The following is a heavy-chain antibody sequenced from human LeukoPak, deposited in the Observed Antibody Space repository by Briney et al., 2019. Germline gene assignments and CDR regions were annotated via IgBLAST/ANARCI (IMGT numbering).Heavy chain of an antibody. CDR3: ARHSWVNGYFDF. Sequence: SETLSLTCTVSGGSISSYYWSWIRQPPGKGLEWIGYIYYSGSTNYNPSLKSRVTISVDTSKNQFSLKLSSVTAADTAVYFCARHSWVNGYFDFCGQGTLVTVSS. V-gene: IGHV4-59*08. D-gene: IGHD4-17*01. J-gene: IGHJ4*02. CDR1: GGSISSYY. CDR2: IYYSGST.